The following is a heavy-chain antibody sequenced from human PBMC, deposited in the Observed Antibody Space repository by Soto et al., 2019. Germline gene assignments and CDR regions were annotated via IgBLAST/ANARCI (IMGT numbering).Heavy chain of an antibody. J-gene: IGHJ6*02. CDR2: INHSGST. Sequence: SETLSLTCAVYGGSFSGYYWSWIRQPPGKGLEWIGEINHSGSTNYNPSLKSRVTISVDTSKNQFSLKLSSVTAADTAEYYCARGLYYYDSSGYYPVQKGDVWGQGTTVTVSS. CDR3: ARGLYYYDSSGYYPVQKGDV. D-gene: IGHD3-22*01. V-gene: IGHV4-34*01. CDR1: GGSFSGYY.